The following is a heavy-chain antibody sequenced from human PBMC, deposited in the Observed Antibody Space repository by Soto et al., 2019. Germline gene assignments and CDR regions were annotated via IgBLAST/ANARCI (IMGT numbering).Heavy chain of an antibody. CDR1: GFTFSSYA. V-gene: IGHV3-23*01. CDR2: ISGSGGNT. Sequence: EVQLLESGGDLVQPGGSLRLSCAASGFTFSSYAMSWVRQAPGKGLEWVSTISGSGGNTYYADSVKGPFTISRDNSKNPLYLQMNSLRAEDTAIYYCAKVPRYCSGGSCFGGYFDCWGQGTLVTVSS. J-gene: IGHJ4*02. CDR3: AKVPRYCSGGSCFGGYFDC. D-gene: IGHD2-15*01.